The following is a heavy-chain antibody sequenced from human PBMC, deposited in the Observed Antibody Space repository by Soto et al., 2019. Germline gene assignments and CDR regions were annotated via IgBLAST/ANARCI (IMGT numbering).Heavy chain of an antibody. CDR1: GGTFSSYA. CDR2: IIPIFGTA. Sequence: SVKVSCKASGGTFSSYAISWVRQAPGQGLEWMGGIIPIFGTANYAQKFQGRVTITADESTSTAYMELSSLRSEDTAVYYCARDPGYYGSGSPRNWFDPWGQGTLVTVSS. CDR3: ARDPGYYGSGSPRNWFDP. V-gene: IGHV1-69*13. J-gene: IGHJ5*02. D-gene: IGHD3-10*01.